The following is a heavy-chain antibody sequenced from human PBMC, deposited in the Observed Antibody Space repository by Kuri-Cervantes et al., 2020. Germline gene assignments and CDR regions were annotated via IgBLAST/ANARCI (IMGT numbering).Heavy chain of an antibody. V-gene: IGHV3-30-3*01. CDR2: ISYDGSNK. D-gene: IGHD4-17*01. J-gene: IGHJ4*02. Sequence: SLKISCAASGFTFSSYAMHWVRQAPGKGLEWVAVISYDGSNKYYADSVKGRFTISRDNSKNTLYLQMNSLRAEDTAVYYCARADYGDYSYGHWGQGTLVTVSS. CDR3: ARADYGDYSYGH. CDR1: GFTFSSYA.